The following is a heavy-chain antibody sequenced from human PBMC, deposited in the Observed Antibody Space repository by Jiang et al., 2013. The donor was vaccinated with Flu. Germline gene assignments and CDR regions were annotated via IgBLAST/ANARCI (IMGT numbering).Heavy chain of an antibody. D-gene: IGHD3-22*01. J-gene: IGHJ3*02. Sequence: PGLVKPSQTLSLTCTVSVXPSAVELLLELDPAAXREGTGVDWAYLYHGSTNYNPSLKSRVTISVDTSKNQFSLKLSSVTAADTAVYYCARGKKGYYYDSSGYYYGAFDIWGQGTMVTVSS. CDR1: VXPSAVELL. CDR3: ARGKKGYYYDSSGYYYGAFDI. CDR2: LYHGST. V-gene: IGHV4-61*02.